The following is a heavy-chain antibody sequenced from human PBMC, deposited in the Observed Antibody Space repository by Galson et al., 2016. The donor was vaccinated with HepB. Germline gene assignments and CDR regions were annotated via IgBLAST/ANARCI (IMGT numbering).Heavy chain of an antibody. D-gene: IGHD1-7*01. CDR1: GYTFTSYD. V-gene: IGHV1-8*01. J-gene: IGHJ4*02. Sequence: SVKVSCKASGYTFTSYDINWVRQATGQGLEWMGWMNANSGNTGYAQKFQGRVTMTRNNSISTAYMELSSLGSEATAVYYCARGHNNWNYFVGYWGQGTRVTVSS. CDR3: ARGHNNWNYFVGY. CDR2: MNANSGNT.